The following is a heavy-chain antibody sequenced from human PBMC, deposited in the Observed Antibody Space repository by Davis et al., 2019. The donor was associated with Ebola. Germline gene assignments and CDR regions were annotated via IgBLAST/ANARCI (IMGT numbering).Heavy chain of an antibody. CDR2: IKSRVDNYAT. J-gene: IGHJ4*02. CDR1: GFTFSGSA. D-gene: IGHD3-3*01. Sequence: PGGSLRLSCAASGFTFSGSAIHWVRQASGKGLEWVGRIKSRVDNYATAYAASVKGRFTISRDDSKNTAYLQMNSLKTEDTAVYYCTTTLDFWSGYSDYWGQGTLVTVSS. V-gene: IGHV3-73*01. CDR3: TTTLDFWSGYSDY.